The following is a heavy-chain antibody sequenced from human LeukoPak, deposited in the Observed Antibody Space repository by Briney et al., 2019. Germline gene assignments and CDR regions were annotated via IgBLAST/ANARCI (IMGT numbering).Heavy chain of an antibody. CDR3: ARDQRYFDWLFPGSYFDY. J-gene: IGHJ4*02. CDR1: GFTFSSYW. D-gene: IGHD3-9*01. V-gene: IGHV3-7*03. CDR2: IKQDGSEK. Sequence: GGSLRLSCAASGFTFSSYWMSWVRQAPGKGLEWVANIKQDGSEKYYVDSVKGRFTISRDNAKNSLYLRMNSLRAEDTAVYYCARDQRYFDWLFPGSYFDYWGQGTLVTVSS.